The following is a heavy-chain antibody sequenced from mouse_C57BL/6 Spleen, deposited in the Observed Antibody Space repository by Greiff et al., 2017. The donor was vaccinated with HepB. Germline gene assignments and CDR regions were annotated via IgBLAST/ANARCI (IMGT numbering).Heavy chain of an antibody. Sequence: VNVVESGAELVKPGASVKISCKASGYAFSSYWMNWVKQRPGKGLEWIGQIYPGDGDTNYNGKFKGKATLTADKSSSTAYMQLSSLTSEDSAVYFCARWDYYGSSPWFAYWGQGTLVTVSA. D-gene: IGHD1-1*01. CDR2: IYPGDGDT. V-gene: IGHV1-80*01. CDR3: ARWDYYGSSPWFAY. CDR1: GYAFSSYW. J-gene: IGHJ3*01.